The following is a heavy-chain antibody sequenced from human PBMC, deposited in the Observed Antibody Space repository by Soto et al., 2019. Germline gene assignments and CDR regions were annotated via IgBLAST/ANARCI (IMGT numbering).Heavy chain of an antibody. D-gene: IGHD3-3*01. CDR3: ARAPSITIFGVVIIGYYYYYMDV. J-gene: IGHJ6*03. Sequence: ASVKVSCKASGYTFTSYDINWVRQATGQGLEWMGWMNPNSGNTGYAQKFQGRVTMTRNTSISTAYMELSSLRSEDTAVYYCARAPSITIFGVVIIGYYYYYMDVWGKGTTVTVSS. CDR2: MNPNSGNT. CDR1: GYTFTSYD. V-gene: IGHV1-8*01.